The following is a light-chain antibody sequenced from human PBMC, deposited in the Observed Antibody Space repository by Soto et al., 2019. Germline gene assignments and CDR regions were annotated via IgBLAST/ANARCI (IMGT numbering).Light chain of an antibody. CDR1: QRITTY. J-gene: IGKJ2*01. V-gene: IGKV1-39*01. CDR2: TAA. CDR3: QQSYSTPYT. Sequence: IHMTQSPSSLSASVGDRVTITCRASQRITTYLNWYQQKPGKAPKLLISTAATLQGGVPSRFSGSGSGTDCTITSTTLQPEDFATHFWQQSYSTPYTFGQGTKLEIK.